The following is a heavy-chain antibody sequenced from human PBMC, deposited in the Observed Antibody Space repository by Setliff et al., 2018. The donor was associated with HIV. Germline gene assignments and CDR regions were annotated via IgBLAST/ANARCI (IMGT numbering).Heavy chain of an antibody. CDR1: GYVFSSYA. D-gene: IGHD6-13*01. J-gene: IGHJ5*02. CDR3: AREGIAAVYGVWFDP. V-gene: IGHV7-4-1*02. CDR2: INTNTGNP. Sequence: ASVKVSCKASGYVFSSYAVNWVRQAPGQGLEWMGWINTNTGNPMYAQGFTRRFVFSLDTSLSTAYLQISSLKAEDTAVYYCAREGIAAVYGVWFDPWGQGTLVTVSS.